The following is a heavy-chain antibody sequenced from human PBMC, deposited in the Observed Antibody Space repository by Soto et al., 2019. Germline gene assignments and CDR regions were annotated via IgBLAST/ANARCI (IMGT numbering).Heavy chain of an antibody. Sequence: PGESLKISCKGSGYSFTSYWISWVRQMPGKGLEWMGRIDPSDSYTNYSPSFQGHVTISADKSISTAYLQWSSLKASDTAMYYCARLGIGSGSYYRPEGRNYYYYGMDVWGQGTTVTVSS. CDR3: ARLGIGSGSYYRPEGRNYYYYGMDV. D-gene: IGHD3-10*01. J-gene: IGHJ6*02. CDR2: IDPSDSYT. V-gene: IGHV5-10-1*01. CDR1: GYSFTSYW.